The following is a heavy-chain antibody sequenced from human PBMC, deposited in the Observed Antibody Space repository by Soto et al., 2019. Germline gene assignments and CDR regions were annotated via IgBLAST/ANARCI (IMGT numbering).Heavy chain of an antibody. V-gene: IGHV3-23*01. CDR2: ISGRGGST. CDR1: GFTFSSYA. J-gene: IGHJ4*02. CDR3: ASRSSGWYFDY. Sequence: EVQLLESGGGLVQPGGSLRLSCAASGFTFSSYAMNWVRQGPGKGLEWVSVISGRGGSTYYADSVKGRFTISRDNSKNTLYLQMNSLRAEDTAVYYCASRSSGWYFDYWGQGTLVTVSS. D-gene: IGHD6-19*01.